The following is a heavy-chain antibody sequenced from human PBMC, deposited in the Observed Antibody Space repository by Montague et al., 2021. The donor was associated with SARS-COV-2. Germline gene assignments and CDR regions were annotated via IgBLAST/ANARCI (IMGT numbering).Heavy chain of an antibody. CDR1: GFTFGDHA. CDR2: ITWDSGTL. D-gene: IGHD3-22*01. CDR3: AKDFDYYDSSGYFDY. V-gene: IGHV3-9*01. Sequence: SLRLSCAASGFTFGDHAMHWVRQPPGKGPEWISGITWDSGTLGYADSVKGRLTISRDNAKNSLYLQMNSLRVEDTALYYCAKDFDYYDSSGYFDYWGQGTLVTVSS. J-gene: IGHJ4*02.